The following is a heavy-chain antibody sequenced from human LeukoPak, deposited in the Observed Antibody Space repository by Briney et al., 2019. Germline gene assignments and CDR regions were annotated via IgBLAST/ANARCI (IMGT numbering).Heavy chain of an antibody. CDR2: IYYSGST. J-gene: IGHJ5*02. D-gene: IGHD4-17*01. CDR3: ARGSYGNWFDP. V-gene: IGHV4-39*07. Sequence: SETLSLTCTVSGGSISSSSYYGGWIRQPPGKGLEWIGSIYYSGSTYYNPSLKSRVTISVDRSKNQFSLKLSSVTAADTAVYYCARGSYGNWFDPWGQGTLVTVSS. CDR1: GGSISSSSYY.